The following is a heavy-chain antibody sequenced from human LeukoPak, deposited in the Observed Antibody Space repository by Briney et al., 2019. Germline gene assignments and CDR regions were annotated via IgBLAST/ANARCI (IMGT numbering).Heavy chain of an antibody. CDR2: IYASGNT. V-gene: IGHV4-61*02. CDR1: GDSVNSGVYY. D-gene: IGHD6-13*01. J-gene: IGHJ4*02. Sequence: PSQTLSLTCTVSGDSVNSGVYYWSWIRQPAGKGLEWIGRIYASGNTKYNPSLKSRVTILIDTSKNQVSLILTSVTAADTAVYYCARGDDAAAGTRLRDWGQGTLVTVSS. CDR3: ARGDDAAAGTRLRD.